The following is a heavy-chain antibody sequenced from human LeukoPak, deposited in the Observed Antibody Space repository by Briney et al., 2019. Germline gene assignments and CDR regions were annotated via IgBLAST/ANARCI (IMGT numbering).Heavy chain of an antibody. D-gene: IGHD3-3*01. CDR1: GGSISSSSYY. Sequence: SETLSLTCTVSGGSISSSSYYWGWIRQPPGKGLEWIGSIYYSGSTYYNPSLKSRVTISVDTSKNQFSLKLSSVTTADTAVYYCARLLGSAYPTDYWGQGTLVTVSS. CDR3: ARLLGSAYPTDY. CDR2: IYYSGST. V-gene: IGHV4-39*01. J-gene: IGHJ4*02.